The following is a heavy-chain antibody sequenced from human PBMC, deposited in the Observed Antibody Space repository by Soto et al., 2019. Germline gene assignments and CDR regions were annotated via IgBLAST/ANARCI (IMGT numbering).Heavy chain of an antibody. CDR2: IKEDGGEE. D-gene: IGHD3-16*01. Sequence: EVQLVESGGGVVQPGGSLRLSCAASGFTFSTYWMNWVRQAPGKGLEWVANIKEDGGEEFYVDSVKGRFTISRDNAKNSLYLDMNSLRGEDTAVYYCARDWGAPGRGSALGYYYHFGMDVWGQGTTVTVPS. J-gene: IGHJ6*02. CDR1: GFTFSTYW. V-gene: IGHV3-7*05. CDR3: ARDWGAPGRGSALGYYYHFGMDV.